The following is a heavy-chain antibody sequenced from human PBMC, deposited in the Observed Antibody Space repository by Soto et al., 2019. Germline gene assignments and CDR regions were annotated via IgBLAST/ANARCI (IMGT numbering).Heavy chain of an antibody. CDR1: GYTFTSYA. V-gene: IGHV1-3*01. D-gene: IGHD6-6*01. CDR3: ARDGFASSDDVSYSYYYIDV. Sequence: QVQLLQSGAEVKKPGASVKVSCKASGYTFTSYAMHCVRQAPGQRLEWMGWINAGNGNTKYSQKIQGRVTITRDTSASTAYMELSSLRSEDTAVYYCARDGFASSDDVSYSYYYIDVWGKGTTLTLSS. J-gene: IGHJ6*03. CDR2: INAGNGNT.